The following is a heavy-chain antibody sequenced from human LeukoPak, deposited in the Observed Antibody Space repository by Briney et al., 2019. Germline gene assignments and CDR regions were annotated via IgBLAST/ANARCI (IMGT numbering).Heavy chain of an antibody. CDR3: ARVADGSGPYTFDY. Sequence: SETLSLTCTVSGGSISSYYWSWIRQPPGKGLEWIGYIYYSGSTNYNPSLKSRVTISVDTSKNQFSLKLSSVTAADTAVYYCARVADGSGPYTFDYWGQGTLVTVSS. CDR2: IYYSGST. V-gene: IGHV4-59*01. CDR1: GGSISSYY. J-gene: IGHJ4*02. D-gene: IGHD6-19*01.